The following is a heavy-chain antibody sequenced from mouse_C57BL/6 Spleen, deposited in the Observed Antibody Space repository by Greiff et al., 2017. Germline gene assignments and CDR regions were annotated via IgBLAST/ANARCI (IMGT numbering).Heavy chain of an antibody. J-gene: IGHJ4*01. V-gene: IGHV3-8*01. D-gene: IGHD1-1*01. CDR2: ISYSGST. CDR1: GYSITSDY. Sequence: EVMLVESGPGLAKPSQTLSLTCSVTGYSITSDYWNWIRKFPGNKLEYMGYISYSGSTYYNPSLKSRISITRDTSKNQYYLQLNSVTTEDTATYYCARYKTTVESSYAMDYWGQGTSVTVSS. CDR3: ARYKTTVESSYAMDY.